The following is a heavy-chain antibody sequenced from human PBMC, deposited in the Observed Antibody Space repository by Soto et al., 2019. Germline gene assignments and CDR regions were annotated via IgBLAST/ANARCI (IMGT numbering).Heavy chain of an antibody. V-gene: IGHV1-18*01. CDR3: ARGRYGDY. CDR2: ISAHNRNT. J-gene: IGHJ4*02. Sequence: QVHLVQSGAEVKKPGASVKVSCQASGYAFTTYGITWVRQAPGQGLEWMGWISAHNRNTNYAQKLQGRVTVTRDTSTSTAYMELRSLRSDDTAVYYCARGRYGDYWGQGALVTVSS. CDR1: GYAFTTYG. D-gene: IGHD1-1*01.